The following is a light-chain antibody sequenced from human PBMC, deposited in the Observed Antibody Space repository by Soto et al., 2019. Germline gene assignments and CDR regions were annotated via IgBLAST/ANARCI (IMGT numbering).Light chain of an antibody. J-gene: IGLJ2*01. CDR2: EGS. Sequence: QSVLTQPASVSGSPGQSITISCTGTSSDVGSYNPVSWYQQHPGKAPKLMIYEGSKRPSGVSNRFSGSKSGNTASLTISGLQAEDEADYYCCSYAGSHVVFGGGTKLTVL. CDR1: SSDVGSYNP. V-gene: IGLV2-23*01. CDR3: CSYAGSHVV.